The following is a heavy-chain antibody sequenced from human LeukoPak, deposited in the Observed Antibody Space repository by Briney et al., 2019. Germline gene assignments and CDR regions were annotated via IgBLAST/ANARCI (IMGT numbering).Heavy chain of an antibody. CDR2: INPSGAGT. CDR1: GYTFTSYY. CDR3: ARDLENDFTLDY. J-gene: IGHJ4*02. Sequence: ASVKVSCKASGYTFTSYYMHWVRQAPGQGLEWMGIINPSGAGTSYAQKFLGRVTMTRDTSTSTVYMELSSLRFEDMAVYYCARDLENDFTLDYWGQGTLVTVSS. D-gene: IGHD3-3*01. V-gene: IGHV1-46*01.